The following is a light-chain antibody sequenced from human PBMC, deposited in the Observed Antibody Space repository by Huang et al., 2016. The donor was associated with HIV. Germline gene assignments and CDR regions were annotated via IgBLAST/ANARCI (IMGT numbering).Light chain of an antibody. CDR3: QQYNNWPPWT. CDR1: QSVNSN. Sequence: ETVMTQSPATLSVSPGERATLSCRASQSVNSNIAWYQQKPGQAPRLLIFGAATRATGIPARFSGSKSGSEFTLTITSLQSEDFAVYYCQQYNNWPPWTFGQGTKVEIK. J-gene: IGKJ1*01. CDR2: GAA. V-gene: IGKV3-15*01.